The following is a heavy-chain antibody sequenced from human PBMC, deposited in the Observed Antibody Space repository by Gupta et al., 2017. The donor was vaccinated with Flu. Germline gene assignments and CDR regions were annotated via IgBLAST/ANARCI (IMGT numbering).Heavy chain of an antibody. J-gene: IGHJ3*02. Sequence: QVQLVESGGGVVQPGRSLRLSCAASGFTFSSYGMHWVRQAPGKGLEWVAVIWYDGSNKYYADSVKGRFTISRDNSKNTLYLQMNSLRAEDTAVYYCARDFAVPAAKQLHTNDAFDIWGQGTMVTVSS. CDR3: ARDFAVPAAKQLHTNDAFDI. CDR1: GFTFSSYG. CDR2: IWYDGSNK. V-gene: IGHV3-33*01. D-gene: IGHD2-2*01.